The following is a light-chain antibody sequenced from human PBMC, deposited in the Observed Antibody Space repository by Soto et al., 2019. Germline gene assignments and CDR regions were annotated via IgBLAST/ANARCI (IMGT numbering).Light chain of an antibody. CDR1: SSDVGGYNY. V-gene: IGLV2-14*01. Sequence: QSALTQPASVSGSPGQSITISCIGTSSDVGGYNYVSWYQQHPGIAPKLMISEVSNRPSGVSNRFSGSKSGNTASLTISGLQAEDEADYYCSSYTSSSTLVFGGGTKLTVL. CDR2: EVS. CDR3: SSYTSSSTLV. J-gene: IGLJ2*01.